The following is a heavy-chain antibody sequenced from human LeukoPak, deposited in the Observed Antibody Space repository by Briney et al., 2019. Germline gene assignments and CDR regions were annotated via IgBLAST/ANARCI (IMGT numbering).Heavy chain of an antibody. D-gene: IGHD5-12*01. CDR3: ARGNGYDFDY. CDR2: VNHRGST. CDR1: GGSFSGFY. Sequence: SETLSLTCAVYGGSFSGFYWSWIRQLPEKGLEWIGEVNHRGSTNYNPSLKSRVIISIDRSQNHFSLRLSSMTATDTGVFYCARGNGYDFDYWGQGTLVTVSS. J-gene: IGHJ4*02. V-gene: IGHV4-34*01.